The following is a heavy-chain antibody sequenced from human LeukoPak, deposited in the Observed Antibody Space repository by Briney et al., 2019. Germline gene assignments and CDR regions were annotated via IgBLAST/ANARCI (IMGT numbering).Heavy chain of an antibody. V-gene: IGHV4-31*03. CDR3: ARDRYYGSGSYDY. CDR2: IYYSGST. CDR1: AGSISRGGYY. J-gene: IGHJ4*02. Sequence: SETLSLTCTVSAGSISRGGYYWSWIRQHPGKGLEWIGYIYYSGSTYYNPSLKSRVTISVDTSKNQFSLKLSSVTAADTAVYYCARDRYYGSGSYDYWGQGTLVTVSS. D-gene: IGHD3-10*01.